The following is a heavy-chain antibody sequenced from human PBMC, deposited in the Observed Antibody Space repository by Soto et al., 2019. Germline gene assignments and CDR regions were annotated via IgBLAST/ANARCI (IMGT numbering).Heavy chain of an antibody. CDR3: AGAVADVVRGFWFDP. V-gene: IGHV4-4*02. CDR2: IYHSGST. CDR1: GGSISSSNW. Sequence: QVQLQESGPGLVKPSGTLSLTCAVSGGSISSSNWWSWVRQPPGKGLEWIGEIYHSGSTNYNPSLKSRVTISVDKSKNQFSLKLSSVTAADTAVYYCAGAVADVVRGFWFDPWGQGTLVTVSS. D-gene: IGHD3-10*02. J-gene: IGHJ5*02.